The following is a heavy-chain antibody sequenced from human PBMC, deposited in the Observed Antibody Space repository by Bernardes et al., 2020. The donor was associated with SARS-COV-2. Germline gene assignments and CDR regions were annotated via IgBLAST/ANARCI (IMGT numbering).Heavy chain of an antibody. CDR2: MYHSGST. CDR3: ARTVYQLPVRYALDV. J-gene: IGHJ6*02. V-gene: IGHV4-59*08. CDR1: GVSISTYF. Sequence: SETLSLTCSVSGVSISTYFWSWIRQPPGKGLEWIGYMYHSGSTNYNPSLKSRITISVDTSKNQFSLKLSSVTAADTAVYYCARTVYQLPVRYALDVWGQGTTVTVSS. D-gene: IGHD2-2*01.